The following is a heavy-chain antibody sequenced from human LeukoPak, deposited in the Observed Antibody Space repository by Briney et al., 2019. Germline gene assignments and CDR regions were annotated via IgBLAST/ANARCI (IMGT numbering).Heavy chain of an antibody. CDR1: GGSISSGSYF. V-gene: IGHV4-61*02. Sequence: SETLSLTCTISGGSISSGSYFWSWIRQPAGKGLEWIGRIYISGNTNYDPSLKSRVTMSVDTSKNQFSLKLSSVTAADTAVYYCARSMVRGVIDPPHFDYWGQGTLVTVSS. J-gene: IGHJ4*02. D-gene: IGHD3-10*01. CDR2: IYISGNT. CDR3: ARSMVRGVIDPPHFDY.